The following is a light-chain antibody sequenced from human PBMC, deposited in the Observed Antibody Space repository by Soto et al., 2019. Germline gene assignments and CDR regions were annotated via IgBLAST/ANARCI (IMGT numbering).Light chain of an antibody. J-gene: IGLJ3*02. Sequence: QTVVTQEPSFSVSPGGTVTLTCGLSSGSVSTSYYPSWYQQTPCQAPRTLIYSTNTRSSGVPDRFSGSILGNKAALTITGAQADYESDYYCVLYMGSGSWVFGGGTKLTVL. CDR3: VLYMGSGSWV. CDR2: STN. V-gene: IGLV8-61*01. CDR1: SGSVSTSYY.